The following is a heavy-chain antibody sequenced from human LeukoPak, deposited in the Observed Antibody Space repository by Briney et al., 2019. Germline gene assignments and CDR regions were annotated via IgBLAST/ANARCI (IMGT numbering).Heavy chain of an antibody. Sequence: PGGSLRLSCAASGFTFSSYSMNWVRQAPGKGLEWASSISSSSSYIYYADSVKGRFTISRDNAKNSLYLQMNSLRAEDTAVYYCARDRYGLDTAMAGDAFDIWGQGTMVTVSS. D-gene: IGHD5-18*01. CDR2: ISSSSSYI. V-gene: IGHV3-21*01. CDR1: GFTFSSYS. CDR3: ARDRYGLDTAMAGDAFDI. J-gene: IGHJ3*02.